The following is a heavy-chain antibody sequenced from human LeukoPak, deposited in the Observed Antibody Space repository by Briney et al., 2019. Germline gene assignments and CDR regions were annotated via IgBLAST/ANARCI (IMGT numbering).Heavy chain of an antibody. CDR3: ARAVRAPGTPENGFDL. D-gene: IGHD6-13*01. J-gene: IGHJ3*01. CDR1: GFPFSDYV. V-gene: IGHV3-33*05. CDR2: ISRDGLDT. Sequence: GGSLRLSCAASGFPFSDYVMHWVRQAPGKGLEWVAVISRDGLDTYYADSVRGRFTISRDNSMDTLYLQMNSLREEDMGSYFCARAVRAPGTPENGFDLWGQGTMVTVSS.